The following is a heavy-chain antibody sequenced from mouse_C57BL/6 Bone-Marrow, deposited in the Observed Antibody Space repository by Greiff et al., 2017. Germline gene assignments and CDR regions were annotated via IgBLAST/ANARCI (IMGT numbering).Heavy chain of an antibody. CDR1: GYTFTSYW. CDR2: IYPGSGST. Sequence: VQLQQPGAELVKPGASVKMSCKASGYTFTSYWMNWVKQRPGQGLEWIGEIYPGSGSTNYNEKFKSKATLTVDTSSSTAYMQLSSLTSEAAAVYYCASDPFAYWGQGTLVTVSA. CDR3: ASDPFAY. J-gene: IGHJ3*01. V-gene: IGHV1-55*01.